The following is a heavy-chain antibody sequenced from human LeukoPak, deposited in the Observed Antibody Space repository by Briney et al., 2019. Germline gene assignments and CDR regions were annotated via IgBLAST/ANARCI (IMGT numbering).Heavy chain of an antibody. V-gene: IGHV1-2*02. CDR2: INPNSGGT. Sequence: ASVKVSCKASGYTFTGYYIHWVRQAPGQGLGWMGWINPNSGGTNNAQKFQGRVTMTRDTSISTAYMELSRLRSDDTAVYYCARDEDCTNGVCPLDYWGQGTLVTVSS. CDR3: ARDEDCTNGVCPLDY. J-gene: IGHJ4*02. CDR1: GYTFTGYY. D-gene: IGHD2-8*01.